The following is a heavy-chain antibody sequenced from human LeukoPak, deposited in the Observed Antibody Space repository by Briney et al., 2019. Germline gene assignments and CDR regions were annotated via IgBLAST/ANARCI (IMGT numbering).Heavy chain of an antibody. Sequence: SETLSLTCTVSGGSISSSSYYWGWIRQPPGKGLEWIGSIYYSGSTYYNPSLKSRVTISVDTSKNQFSLKLSSVTAADTAVYYCAKKSFRSGYSYGTSFDYWGQGTLVTVSS. CDR2: IYYSGST. CDR3: AKKSFRSGYSYGTSFDY. CDR1: GGSISSSSYY. J-gene: IGHJ4*02. V-gene: IGHV4-39*07. D-gene: IGHD5-18*01.